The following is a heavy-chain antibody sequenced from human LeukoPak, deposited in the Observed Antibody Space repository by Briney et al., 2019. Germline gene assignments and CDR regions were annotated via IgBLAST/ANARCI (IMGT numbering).Heavy chain of an antibody. V-gene: IGHV3-73*01. D-gene: IGHD2-2*01. CDR2: IRSRANSYAT. CDR3: TTVPDLTTT. CDR1: GFTFSGSA. Sequence: GGSLRLSCAASGFTFSGSAMHWVRQASGKGLEWVGRIRSRANSYATAYAASVKGRFTISRDDSKNTAYLQMNSLKTEDTAVYYCTTVPDLTTTWGQGTLVTVSS. J-gene: IGHJ4*02.